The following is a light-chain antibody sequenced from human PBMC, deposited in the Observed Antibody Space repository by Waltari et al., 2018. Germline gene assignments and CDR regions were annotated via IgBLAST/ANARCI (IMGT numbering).Light chain of an antibody. CDR2: DVA. Sequence: QSALTQPASVSGSPGQSLSISCTGTSRYVGGYNFVSWYQQHPGKAPQLMIYDVANRPSGVSNRFSGSKSGNTASLTISGLQAEDEADYYCSSYTSSSTRVFGTGTKVTVL. CDR1: SRYVGGYNF. CDR3: SSYTSSSTRV. V-gene: IGLV2-14*03. J-gene: IGLJ1*01.